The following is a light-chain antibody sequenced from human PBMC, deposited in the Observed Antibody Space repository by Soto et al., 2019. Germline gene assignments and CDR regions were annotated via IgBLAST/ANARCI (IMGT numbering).Light chain of an antibody. V-gene: IGKV1-33*01. J-gene: IGKJ5*01. CDR3: QQYHNLPIT. CDR2: DAS. CDR1: QDSSSS. Sequence: DIPMTQSPSSLSASVGDRVTITCQASQDSSSSSNWYQQKPGKAPKILSYDASNLETGVPSRFSGSGSGTDFTFTISSLQPEDIGTYYCQQYHNLPITFGQGTPLEIK.